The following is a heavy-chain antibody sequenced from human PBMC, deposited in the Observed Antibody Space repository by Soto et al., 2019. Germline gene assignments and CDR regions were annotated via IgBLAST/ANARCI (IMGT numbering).Heavy chain of an antibody. D-gene: IGHD2-21*02. V-gene: IGHV4-59*01. CDR1: GGSISGYY. Sequence: SETLSLTCTVSGGSISGYYWSWIRQPRGKGLEWIGYMYNTGSTVYNPSFKSRVTISVDTSKSQFSLRLNSVTAADTAVYYCARDLWGYCGTDCYPLDVWGQGTTVTVS. CDR2: MYNTGST. CDR3: ARDLWGYCGTDCYPLDV. J-gene: IGHJ6*02.